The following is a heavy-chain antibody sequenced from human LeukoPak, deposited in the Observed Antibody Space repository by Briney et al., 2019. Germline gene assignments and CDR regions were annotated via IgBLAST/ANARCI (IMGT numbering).Heavy chain of an antibody. V-gene: IGHV3-53*01. CDR3: AREVRRDYYYYGMDV. CDR2: IYSAGST. D-gene: IGHD4-11*01. CDR1: GFTVTSKR. Sequence: GGSLRLSCAASGFTVTSKRMSWVRQAPGKGLEWVSVIYSAGSTSYADSVKGRFTISRDNAKNSLYLQMNSLRAEDTAVYYCAREVRRDYYYYGMDVWGQGTTVTVSS. J-gene: IGHJ6*02.